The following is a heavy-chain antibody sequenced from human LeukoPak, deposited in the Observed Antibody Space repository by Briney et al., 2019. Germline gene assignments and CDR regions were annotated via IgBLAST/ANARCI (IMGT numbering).Heavy chain of an antibody. CDR2: IYYSGST. J-gene: IGHJ4*02. CDR1: GGSISSYY. Sequence: MSSETLSLTCTVSGGSISSYYWSWIRQPPGKGLEWIGYIYYSGSTNYNPSLKSRVTISVDTSRNQFSLKLSSVTAADTAVYYCARGKYYYGSGTYYPRFDYWGQGTLVTVSS. CDR3: ARGKYYYGSGTYYPRFDY. V-gene: IGHV4-59*12. D-gene: IGHD3-10*01.